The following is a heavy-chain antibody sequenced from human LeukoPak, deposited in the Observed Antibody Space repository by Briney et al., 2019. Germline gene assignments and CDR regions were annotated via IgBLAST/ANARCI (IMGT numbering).Heavy chain of an antibody. Sequence: GGSLRLSCAASGFTFSSYWMSWVRQAAGKGLEWVANIKQDGSEKYYVDSVKGRFTISRDNSKNTLYLQMISLRAEDTAVYYCARGHDSSGYTLGYWGQGTLVTVSS. J-gene: IGHJ4*02. V-gene: IGHV3-7*01. CDR3: ARGHDSSGYTLGY. D-gene: IGHD3-22*01. CDR2: IKQDGSEK. CDR1: GFTFSSYW.